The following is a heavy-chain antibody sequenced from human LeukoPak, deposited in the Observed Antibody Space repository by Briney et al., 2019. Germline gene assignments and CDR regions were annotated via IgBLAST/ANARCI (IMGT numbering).Heavy chain of an antibody. J-gene: IGHJ3*02. D-gene: IGHD5-18*01. CDR2: ISWNSGSI. Sequence: TGGSLRLSCAASGFTFDDYAMHWVRQAPGKGLEWVSGISWNSGSIGYADSVKGRFTISRDNAKNSLYLQMNSLRAEDTALYYCAKDIVSAMVTRAFDIWGQGTMVTVSS. V-gene: IGHV3-9*01. CDR1: GFTFDDYA. CDR3: AKDIVSAMVTRAFDI.